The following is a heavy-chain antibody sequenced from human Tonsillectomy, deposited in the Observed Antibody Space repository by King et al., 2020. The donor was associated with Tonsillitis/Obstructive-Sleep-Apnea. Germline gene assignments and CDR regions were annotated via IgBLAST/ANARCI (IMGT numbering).Heavy chain of an antibody. CDR2: IKSKTDGGTT. J-gene: IGHJ6*02. CDR3: TTSPLSSGWGFYDSSGWVQGNYGMDV. D-gene: IGHD3-22*01. Sequence: VQLVESGGGLVKPGGSLRLSCAASGFTFSYAWMNWVRQAPGKGLEWVGRIKSKTDGGTTDYAAPVKGRFTISRDDSKKTLYLQMNSLKTEDTAVYYCTTSPLSSGWGFYDSSGWVQGNYGMDVGGQGTTVTVSS. CDR1: GFTFSYAW. V-gene: IGHV3-15*07.